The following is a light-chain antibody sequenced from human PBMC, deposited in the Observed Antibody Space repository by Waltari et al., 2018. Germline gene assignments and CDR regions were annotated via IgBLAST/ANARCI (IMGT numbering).Light chain of an antibody. CDR1: QSVSAY. CDR3: QHTTDWPPAFT. J-gene: IGKJ3*01. CDR2: GSS. V-gene: IGKV3-11*01. Sequence: EVVLTQSPAALSLSPGAGATLSCRASQSVSAYLAWYQQKPGQAPRLLIYGSSTRATGVPDRFSGRGSGTDFSLTISSVEPEDFAVYYCQHTTDWPPAFTFGPGTRVDLK.